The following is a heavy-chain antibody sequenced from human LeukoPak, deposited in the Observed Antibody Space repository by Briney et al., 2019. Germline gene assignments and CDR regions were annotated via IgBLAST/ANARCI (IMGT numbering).Heavy chain of an antibody. J-gene: IGHJ4*02. Sequence: GGSLRLSCAASGFTFSNYAMSWVRQAPGKGLEWVSVISSSGAGTYYADSVKGRFTIPRDNSKNTLYLQMNSLRAEDTAVYYCAKSANDYCSSNSCYKFDYWGQGTLVTVTS. D-gene: IGHD2-2*02. CDR2: ISSSGAGT. CDR1: GFTFSNYA. V-gene: IGHV3-23*01. CDR3: AKSANDYCSSNSCYKFDY.